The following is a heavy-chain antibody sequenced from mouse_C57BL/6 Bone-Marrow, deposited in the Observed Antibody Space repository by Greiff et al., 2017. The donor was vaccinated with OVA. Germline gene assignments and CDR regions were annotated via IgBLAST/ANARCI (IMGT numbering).Heavy chain of an antibody. Sequence: QVQLKESGAELVKPGASVKMSCKASGYTFTSYWITWVKQRPGQGLEWIGDIYPGSGSTNYNEKFKSKATLTVDTSSSTAYMQLSSLTSEDSAVYYCARWVTDVWGTGTTVTVSS. CDR2: IYPGSGST. J-gene: IGHJ1*03. CDR3: ARWVTDV. V-gene: IGHV1-55*01. D-gene: IGHD2-1*01. CDR1: GYTFTSYW.